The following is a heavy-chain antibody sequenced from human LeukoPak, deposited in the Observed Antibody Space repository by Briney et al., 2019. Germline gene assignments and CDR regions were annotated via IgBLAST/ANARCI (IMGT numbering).Heavy chain of an antibody. CDR3: ARGSANRYHLYIDF. V-gene: IGHV3-7*01. CDR1: GFTFSSYW. CDR2: IKQDGSEK. J-gene: IGHJ4*02. D-gene: IGHD3-16*02. Sequence: PGGSLRLSCAASGFTFSSYWMSWVRQGQGTGLERVASIKQDGSEKYYVDSVKGRFTISRDNSKNSLYLQMSSLRAEDTAVYICARGSANRYHLYIDFWGQGTLVTVSS.